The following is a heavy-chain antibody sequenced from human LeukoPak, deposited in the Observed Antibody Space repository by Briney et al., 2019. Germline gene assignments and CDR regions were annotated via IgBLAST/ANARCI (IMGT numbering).Heavy chain of an antibody. CDR3: AKYLGVVIAKSGDAFDI. V-gene: IGHV3-23*01. Sequence: GGSLRLSCAASGFTFSSYAMSWVRQAPGKGLEWVSAISGSGGSTYYADSVKGWFTISRDNSKNTLYLQMNSLRAEDTAVYYCAKYLGVVIAKSGDAFDIWGQGTMVTVSS. CDR1: GFTFSSYA. J-gene: IGHJ3*02. CDR2: ISGSGGST. D-gene: IGHD2-21*01.